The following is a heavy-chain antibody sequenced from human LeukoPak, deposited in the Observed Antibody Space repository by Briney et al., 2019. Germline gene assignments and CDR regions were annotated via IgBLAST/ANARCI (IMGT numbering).Heavy chain of an antibody. CDR3: ARSRGYSYGPTPFDY. J-gene: IGHJ4*02. D-gene: IGHD5-18*01. V-gene: IGHV4-39*01. Sequence: PSETLSLTCTVSGGSISSSSYYWGWIRQPPGKGLEWIGSIYYSGSTYYNPSLKSRVTISVDTSKNQFSLKLSSVTAADTAVYYCARSRGYSYGPTPFDYWGQGTLVTVSS. CDR1: GGSISSSSYY. CDR2: IYYSGST.